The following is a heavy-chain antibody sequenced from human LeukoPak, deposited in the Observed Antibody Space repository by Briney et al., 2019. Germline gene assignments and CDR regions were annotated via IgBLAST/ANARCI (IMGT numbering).Heavy chain of an antibody. J-gene: IGHJ3*02. Sequence: SETLSLTCTVSGGSISRYYWSWIRQPPGKGLGWVGYIYYSGSTNYNSSLKSRVTISVDTSKNQFSLKLSSVTAADRAVYYCARGRIFGDAFDIWGQGTMVTVSS. CDR3: ARGRIFGDAFDI. V-gene: IGHV4-59*01. CDR1: GGSISRYY. D-gene: IGHD3-3*01. CDR2: IYYSGST.